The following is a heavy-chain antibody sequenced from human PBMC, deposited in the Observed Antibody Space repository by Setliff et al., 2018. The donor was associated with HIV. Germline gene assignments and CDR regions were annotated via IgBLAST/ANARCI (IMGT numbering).Heavy chain of an antibody. CDR1: GGSISSNW. CDR2: IYYSGST. D-gene: IGHD3-10*01. J-gene: IGHJ4*02. V-gene: IGHV4-4*02. Sequence: SETLSLTCAVSGGSISSNWWSWIRQPPGKGLEWIGNIYYSGSTYYTPSLKSRVTISAGTSKNQFSLNLSSVTAAETAVYYCARVGYHGSGRYSFDYWGQGTQVTVSS. CDR3: ARVGYHGSGRYSFDY.